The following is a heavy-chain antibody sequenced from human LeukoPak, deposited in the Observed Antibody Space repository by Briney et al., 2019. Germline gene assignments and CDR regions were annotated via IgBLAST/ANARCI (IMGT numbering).Heavy chain of an antibody. CDR1: GFTFSNYA. D-gene: IGHD6-19*01. Sequence: GGSLRLSCATSGFTFSNYAIHWVRQATGKGLEWVSAIGTAGDTYYPGSVKGRFTISRENAKNSLYLQMNNLRAEDTAVYYCARGYSSGWYPWGQGTLVTVSS. CDR2: IGTAGDT. CDR3: ARGYSSGWYP. J-gene: IGHJ5*02. V-gene: IGHV3-13*01.